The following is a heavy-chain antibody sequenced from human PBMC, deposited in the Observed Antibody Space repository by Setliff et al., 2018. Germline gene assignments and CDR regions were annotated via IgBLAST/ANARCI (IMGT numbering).Heavy chain of an antibody. CDR3: AREADVRFINYNFWSGSLGY. V-gene: IGHV3-30*02. CDR1: GFNFYKYG. CDR2: LRHDGNNH. Sequence: GGSLRLSCTPSGFNFYKYGMHWVRQVPGKGLQWLTFLRHDGNNHMSADSVRGRFTISRDNSKNTLYLQMNSLRPEDTAVYYCAREADVRFINYNFWSGSLGYWGQGTLVTVSS. J-gene: IGHJ4*02. D-gene: IGHD3-3*01.